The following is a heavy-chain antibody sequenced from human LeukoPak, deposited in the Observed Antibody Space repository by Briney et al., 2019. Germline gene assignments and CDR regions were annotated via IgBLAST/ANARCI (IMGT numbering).Heavy chain of an antibody. J-gene: IGHJ4*02. V-gene: IGHV1-69*13. CDR2: IIPIFGTA. CDR3: ATSGSYSSFFDY. Sequence: ASVKVSCTASGGTFSSYAISWVRQAPGQGLEWMGGIIPIFGTANYAQKFQGRVTITADESTSTAYMELSSLRSEDTAVYYCATSGSYSSFFDYWGQGTLVTVSS. D-gene: IGHD1-26*01. CDR1: GGTFSSYA.